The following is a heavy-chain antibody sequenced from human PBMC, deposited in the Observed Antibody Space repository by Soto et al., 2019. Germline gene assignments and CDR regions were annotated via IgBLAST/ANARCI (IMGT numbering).Heavy chain of an antibody. CDR2: IYYTGST. J-gene: IGHJ6*02. CDR3: AGVPQAYVDGMGV. CDR1: GGSVRSGNYY. D-gene: IGHD3-16*01. V-gene: IGHV4-61*01. Sequence: SETLSLTCTVSGGSVRSGNYYWSWMRQPPGKGLEWIASIYYTGSTNYNPSLKSRVTTSVDTSKNQFSLKLISVTAAADTAVYYWAGVPQAYVDGMGVWGQGTTVTVSS.